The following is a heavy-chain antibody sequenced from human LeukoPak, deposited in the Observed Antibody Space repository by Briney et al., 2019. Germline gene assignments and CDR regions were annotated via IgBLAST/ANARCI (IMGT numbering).Heavy chain of an antibody. D-gene: IGHD4-23*01. CDR3: ARGLLRWSTPCDY. CDR2: INHSGST. V-gene: IGHV4-34*01. J-gene: IGHJ4*02. Sequence: PSETLSLTCAVYGASFSGYYWSWIRQPPGKGLEWIGEINHSGSTNYNPSLKSRVTISVDTSKNQFSLKLSSVTAADTAVYYCARGLLRWSTPCDYWGQGTLVTVSS. CDR1: GASFSGYY.